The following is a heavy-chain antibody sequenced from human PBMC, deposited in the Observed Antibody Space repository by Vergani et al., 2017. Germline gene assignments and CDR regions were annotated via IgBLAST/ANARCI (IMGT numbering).Heavy chain of an antibody. D-gene: IGHD3-9*01. Sequence: QVQLVQSGAEVKKPGASVKVSCKASGYTFTGYFIHWVRQAPGQGLEWMGWINPNSGGANYAQKFQGRVTMTRDTSISTAYMELSSLRSEDTAIYYCARGDYGILTGYRYWGQGTLVTVSA. CDR3: ARGDYGILTGYRY. CDR1: GYTFTGYF. CDR2: INPNSGGA. V-gene: IGHV1-2*02. J-gene: IGHJ4*02.